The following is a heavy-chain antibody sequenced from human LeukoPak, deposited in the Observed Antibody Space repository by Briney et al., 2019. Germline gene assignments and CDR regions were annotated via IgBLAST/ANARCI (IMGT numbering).Heavy chain of an antibody. D-gene: IGHD1-26*01. CDR1: GFTSSNYA. Sequence: TGGSLRLSCAGSGFTSSNYAMVWVRQPPGKGLEWIGEINHSGSTNYNPSLKSRVTISVDTSKNQFSLKLSSVTAADTAVYYCARSLGATGAPYFDYWGQGTLVTVSS. V-gene: IGHV4-34*01. J-gene: IGHJ4*02. CDR3: ARSLGATGAPYFDY. CDR2: INHSGST.